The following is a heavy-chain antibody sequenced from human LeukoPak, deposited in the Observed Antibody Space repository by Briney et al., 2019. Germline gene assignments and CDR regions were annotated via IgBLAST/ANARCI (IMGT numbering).Heavy chain of an antibody. D-gene: IGHD6-13*01. CDR2: IYYSGST. CDR1: GGSINNANYY. V-gene: IGHV4-39*06. J-gene: IGHJ6*02. CDR3: ARGSWYSSSWYEDYYGMDV. Sequence: PSETLSLTCTVSGGSINNANYYWGWIRQPPGKGLEWIGSIYYSGSTFYNPSLKSRVTISVDTSKNQFTLNLNSVTAADTAVYYCARGSWYSSSWYEDYYGMDVWGQGTTVTVSS.